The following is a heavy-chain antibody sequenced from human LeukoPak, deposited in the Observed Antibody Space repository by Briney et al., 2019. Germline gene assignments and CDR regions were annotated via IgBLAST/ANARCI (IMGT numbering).Heavy chain of an antibody. D-gene: IGHD2-2*01. CDR3: ARADEEIEVVPAAMKYYYYYYMDV. V-gene: IGHV3-7*01. Sequence: GGSLRLSCAASGFTFSTYWMSWVRQAPGKGLEWVANIKQDGSEKYYVDSVKGRFTISRDNAKNSLYLQMNRLRAEETAVYYCARADEEIEVVPAAMKYYYYYYMDVWGKGTTVTVSS. J-gene: IGHJ6*03. CDR1: GFTFSTYW. CDR2: IKQDGSEK.